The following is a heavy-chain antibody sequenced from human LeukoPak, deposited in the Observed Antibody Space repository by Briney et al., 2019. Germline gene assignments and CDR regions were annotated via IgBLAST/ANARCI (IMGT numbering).Heavy chain of an antibody. Sequence: ASVKVSCKASGYTFTNYYIHWVRQAPGQGLEWMGLINPSGGNTNYAQKFQGRVTITADESTSTAYMELSSLRSEDTAVYYCARDWWELGLPPKQGGGAAFDIWGQGTMVTVSS. D-gene: IGHD1-26*01. CDR3: ARDWWELGLPPKQGGGAAFDI. V-gene: IGHV1-46*01. CDR1: GYTFTNYY. J-gene: IGHJ3*02. CDR2: INPSGGNT.